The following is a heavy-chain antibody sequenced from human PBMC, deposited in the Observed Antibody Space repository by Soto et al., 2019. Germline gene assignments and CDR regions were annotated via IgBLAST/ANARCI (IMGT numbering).Heavy chain of an antibody. V-gene: IGHV1-18*01. CDR1: GYTFTSYG. CDR3: ARDLLGYSSGWYDP. D-gene: IGHD6-19*01. J-gene: IGHJ5*02. CDR2: ISAYNGNT. Sequence: GASVKVSCKASGYTFTSYGISWVRQAPGQGLEWMGWISAYNGNTNYAQKLQGRVTMTTDTSTSTAYMELRGLRSDDTAVYYCARDLLGYSSGWYDPWGQGTLVTVSS.